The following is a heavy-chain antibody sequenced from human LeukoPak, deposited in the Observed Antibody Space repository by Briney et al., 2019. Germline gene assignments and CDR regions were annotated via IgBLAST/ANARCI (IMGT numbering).Heavy chain of an antibody. V-gene: IGHV3-30*02. CDR1: GFTFSSYG. J-gene: IGHJ4*02. Sequence: GGSLRLSCAASGFTFSSYGMHWVRQAPGKGLEWVAFIRYDRSNKHYADSVQGRFTISRDNSKNTLYLQMNSLRPEDAAVYYCATDLLWEAVAGHGAFDSWGQGTLVSVSS. CDR2: IRYDRSNK. CDR3: ATDLLWEAVAGHGAFDS. D-gene: IGHD6-19*01.